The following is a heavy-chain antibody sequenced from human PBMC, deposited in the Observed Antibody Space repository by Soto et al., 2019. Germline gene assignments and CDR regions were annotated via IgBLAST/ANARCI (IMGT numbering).Heavy chain of an antibody. CDR2: FDPEDGET. CDR3: ATGAFLNCSGGSCYSPYYYYYMDV. D-gene: IGHD2-15*01. CDR1: GYTLTELS. Sequence: QVQLVQSGAEVKKPGASVKVSCKVSGYTLTELSMHWVRQAPGKGLEWMGGFDPEDGETIYAQKFQGRVTMTEDTSTDTAYMELSSLRSEDTAVYYCATGAFLNCSGGSCYSPYYYYYMDVWGKGTTVTVSS. V-gene: IGHV1-24*01. J-gene: IGHJ6*03.